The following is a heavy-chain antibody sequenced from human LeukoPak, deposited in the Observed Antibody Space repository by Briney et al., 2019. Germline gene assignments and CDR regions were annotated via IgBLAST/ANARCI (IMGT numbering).Heavy chain of an antibody. V-gene: IGHV3-23*01. D-gene: IGHD5-12*01. CDR2: ICGSGGIT. J-gene: IGHJ4*02. Sequence: PGGALRLSCAASGVTLCVSAMCWGRHAPGEGVWSVSDICGSGGITYYADSVKSRSTLSRDNSKNTRYMQKNSLRAEDTAVYYCAKRRGYDPRIYYFVYWGPGTLVTVSS. CDR3: AKRRGYDPRIYYFVY. CDR1: GVTLCVSA.